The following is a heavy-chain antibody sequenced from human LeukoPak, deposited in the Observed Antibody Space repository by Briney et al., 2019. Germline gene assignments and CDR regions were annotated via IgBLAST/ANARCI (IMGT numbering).Heavy chain of an antibody. Sequence: TGGSLRLSCAASGFTVSSNYMSLVRQAPGKGLEWVSVIYSGGRTYYADSVKGRFTISRDNSKNTLYLQMNSLRAEDTAVYYCARLSKLEPDGVFDYWGQGTLVIVSS. V-gene: IGHV3-53*01. CDR2: IYSGGRT. CDR1: GFTVSSNY. CDR3: ARLSKLEPDGVFDY. J-gene: IGHJ4*02. D-gene: IGHD1-1*01.